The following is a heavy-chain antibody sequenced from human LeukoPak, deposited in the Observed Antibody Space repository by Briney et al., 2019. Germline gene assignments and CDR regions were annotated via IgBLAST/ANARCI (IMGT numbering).Heavy chain of an antibody. D-gene: IGHD6-6*01. Sequence: SGGSLRLSCAASGFTFSSYAMSWVRQAPGKGLEWVSAISGSGGSTYYADSVKGRFTISRDNSKNTLYLQMNSLRAEDTAVYYCAIIAARKIDREVDYWGQGTLVTVSS. CDR1: GFTFSSYA. J-gene: IGHJ4*02. CDR3: AIIAARKIDREVDY. CDR2: ISGSGGST. V-gene: IGHV3-23*01.